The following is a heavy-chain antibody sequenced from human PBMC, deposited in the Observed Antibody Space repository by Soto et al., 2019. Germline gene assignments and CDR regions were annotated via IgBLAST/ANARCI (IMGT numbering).Heavy chain of an antibody. D-gene: IGHD2-2*01. J-gene: IGHJ4*02. Sequence: SETLSLTCAVTSGSISSSNWWSWVRPPPGKGLEWIGEIYHSGSTNYNPYLKSRVTISVDTSKNKFSLKLSTVTAADTPVYYCALDFGRAAIFDXWGQGTLFTVSS. CDR1: SGSISSSNW. CDR2: IYHSGST. V-gene: IGHV4-4*02. CDR3: ALDFGRAAIFDX.